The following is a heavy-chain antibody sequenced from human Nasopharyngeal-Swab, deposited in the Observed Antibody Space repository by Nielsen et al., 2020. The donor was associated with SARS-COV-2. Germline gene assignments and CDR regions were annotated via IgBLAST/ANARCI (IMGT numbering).Heavy chain of an antibody. CDR2: VDYKDGVRT. D-gene: IGHD2-15*01. Sequence: GGSLRLSCAASGFIFSNYAISWVRQAPGGGLDWVSTVDYKDGVRTHYADSVKGRFTVSRDNSKNTAYLQMDSLRAEDTALYYCATWIVGHFDHWGHGTLVTVSS. CDR1: GFIFSNYA. CDR3: ATWIVGHFDH. V-gene: IGHV3-23*01. J-gene: IGHJ4*01.